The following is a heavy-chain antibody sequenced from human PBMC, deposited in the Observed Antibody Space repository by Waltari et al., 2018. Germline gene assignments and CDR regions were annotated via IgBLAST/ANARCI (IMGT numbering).Heavy chain of an antibody. CDR2: LYYSGST. CDR3: ARGLGERYYLDHFDS. CDR1: GGSVSSGTYY. V-gene: IGHV4-61*01. J-gene: IGHJ4*02. Sequence: QVQLQESGPGLVKPSETLSVTCTVSGGSVSSGTYYWSWIRQPPGRGLEWIGYLYYSGSTNDNPSLKSRGTISIDTSQNQFSLNLNSVTAADTAVYYCARGLGERYYLDHFDSWGQGTLVTVSS. D-gene: IGHD1-26*01.